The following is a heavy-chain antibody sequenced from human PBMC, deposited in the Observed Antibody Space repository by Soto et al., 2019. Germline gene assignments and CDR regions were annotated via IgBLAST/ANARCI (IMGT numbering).Heavy chain of an antibody. J-gene: IGHJ4*01. Sequence: GGSLRLSCAASGFTLRTYTMNWVRQAPGEGLEWVSSISISSSDRYYADSVRGRFTISRHNAKNALYLQMNSLRADDTAVYFCVRGMNPLFGGQGTLVTVSS. CDR2: ISISSSDR. CDR1: GFTLRTYT. CDR3: VRGMNPLF. V-gene: IGHV3-21*06.